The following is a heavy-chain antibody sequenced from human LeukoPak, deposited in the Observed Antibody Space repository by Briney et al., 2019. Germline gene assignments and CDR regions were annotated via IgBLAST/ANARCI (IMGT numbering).Heavy chain of an antibody. CDR1: GGSISSYY. CDR3: AGNDPLGPGAFDI. CDR2: IYYSGST. V-gene: IGHV4-59*01. D-gene: IGHD7-27*01. J-gene: IGHJ3*02. Sequence: SETLSLTCTVSGGSISSYYWSWIRQPPGKGLEWIGYIYYSGSTNYNPSLKSRVTISVDTSKNQFSLKLSSVTAADTAVYYCAGNDPLGPGAFDIWGQGTMVTVSS.